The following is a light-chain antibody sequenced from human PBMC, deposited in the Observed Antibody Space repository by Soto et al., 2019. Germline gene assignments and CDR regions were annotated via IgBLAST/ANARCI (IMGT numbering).Light chain of an antibody. Sequence: SARTQPTSVSGSPGQSITISCTGTSSDVGGYNYVSWYQQHPGKAPKLMIYEVSNRPSGVSNRFSGSKSGNTASLTISGLQAEDEADYYCSSYTSSSTLVFGGGTKLTVL. CDR1: SSDVGGYNY. V-gene: IGLV2-14*01. CDR3: SSYTSSSTLV. CDR2: EVS. J-gene: IGLJ3*02.